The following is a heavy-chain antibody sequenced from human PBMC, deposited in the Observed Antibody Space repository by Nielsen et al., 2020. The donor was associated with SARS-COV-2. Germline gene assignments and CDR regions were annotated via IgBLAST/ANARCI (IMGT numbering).Heavy chain of an antibody. Sequence: GESLKISCKGSGYSFTSYWIGWVRQMPGKGLEWMGIIYPGGSETRYGPSFQGQVTISADKSIGIAYLQWTSLKASDTAMYYCARRPYCGDDCAFRGWGIDFWGQGTLVTVSS. J-gene: IGHJ4*02. CDR3: ARRPYCGDDCAFRGWGIDF. CDR1: GYSFTSYW. D-gene: IGHD2-21*02. V-gene: IGHV5-51*01. CDR2: IYPGGSET.